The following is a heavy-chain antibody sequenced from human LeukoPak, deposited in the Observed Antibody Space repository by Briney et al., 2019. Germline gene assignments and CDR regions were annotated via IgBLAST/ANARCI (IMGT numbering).Heavy chain of an antibody. CDR1: GGTFSSYA. CDR2: IIPIFGTA. V-gene: IGHV1-69*05. J-gene: IGHJ6*03. CDR3: AVGYCSSTSCFRYYYYYYYMDV. Sequence: SVKVSCKASGGTFSSYAISWVRQAPGQGLERMGGIIPIFGTANYAQKFQGRVTITTDESTSTAYMELNSLRSEDTAVYYCAVGYCSSTSCFRYYYYYYYMDVWGKGTTVTVSS. D-gene: IGHD2-2*01.